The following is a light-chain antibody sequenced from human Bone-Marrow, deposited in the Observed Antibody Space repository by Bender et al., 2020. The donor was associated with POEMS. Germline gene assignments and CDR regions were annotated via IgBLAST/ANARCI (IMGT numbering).Light chain of an antibody. Sequence: SYELTQPPSMSVAPGQTARIPCGTNNIGSKSVHWYQQKPGQAPVLVVSDDNDRPSGIPERFSGSNSGNTATLTISRVEAGDEADYYCQVWDSSSDHALFGGGTKLTVL. CDR2: DDN. V-gene: IGLV3-21*02. CDR3: QVWDSSSDHAL. CDR1: NIGSKS. J-gene: IGLJ2*01.